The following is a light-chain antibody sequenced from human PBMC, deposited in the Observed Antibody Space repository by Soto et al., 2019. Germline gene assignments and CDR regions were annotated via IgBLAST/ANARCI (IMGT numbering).Light chain of an antibody. Sequence: DIEMTQAPATLSVSPRHRATLSCRASQSVSSNLAWYQQKPGQAPRLLIYGASTRATGIPARFSGSESGTEFTLTISSLQSEDFAVYYCQQYNNWPRTFGQGTKV. V-gene: IGKV3-15*01. CDR2: GAS. J-gene: IGKJ1*01. CDR3: QQYNNWPRT. CDR1: QSVSSN.